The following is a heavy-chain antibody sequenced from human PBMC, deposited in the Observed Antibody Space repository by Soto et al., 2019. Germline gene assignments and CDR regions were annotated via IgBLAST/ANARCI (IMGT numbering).Heavy chain of an antibody. CDR3: GRDMRDSSAPYYYYGMDV. Sequence: GGSLRLSCAASGFTVSSNYMSWVRQAPGKGLEWVSVIYSGGSTYYADSVKGRFTISRDNSKNTLYLQMNSLRAEDTAVYYCGRDMRDSSAPYYYYGMDVWGQGTTVTVSS. V-gene: IGHV3-53*01. CDR1: GFTVSSNY. J-gene: IGHJ6*02. D-gene: IGHD6-25*01. CDR2: IYSGGST.